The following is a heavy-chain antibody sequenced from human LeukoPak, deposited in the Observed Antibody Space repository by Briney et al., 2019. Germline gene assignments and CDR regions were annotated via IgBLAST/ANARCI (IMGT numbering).Heavy chain of an antibody. CDR2: IIPIFGTA. CDR3: ASKGPDYYDSSGYYTF. J-gene: IGHJ4*02. V-gene: IGHV1-69*13. CDR1: GGTFSSYA. D-gene: IGHD3-22*01. Sequence: SVKVSCKASGGTFSSYAISWVRQAPGQGLEWMGGIIPIFGTANYAQKFQGRVTITADESTSTAYMELSSLRSEDTAVYYCASKGPDYYDSSGYYTFWGPGTLVTVSS.